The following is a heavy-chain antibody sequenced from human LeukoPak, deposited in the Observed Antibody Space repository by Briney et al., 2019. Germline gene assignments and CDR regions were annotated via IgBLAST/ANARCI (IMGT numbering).Heavy chain of an antibody. J-gene: IGHJ4*02. D-gene: IGHD3-16*01. V-gene: IGHV3-74*01. CDR2: INSDGSST. Sequence: GGSLRLSCAASGFTFSSYWMHWVRQAPGKGPVWVSRINSDGSSTSYADSVKGRFTISRDNAKNTLYLQMNSLRAEDTAVYYCARGAGGDYWGQGTLVTVSS. CDR3: ARGAGGDY. CDR1: GFTFSSYW.